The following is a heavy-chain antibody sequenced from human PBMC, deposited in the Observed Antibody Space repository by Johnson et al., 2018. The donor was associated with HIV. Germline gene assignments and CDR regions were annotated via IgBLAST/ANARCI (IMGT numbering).Heavy chain of an antibody. Sequence: VHLVESGGGLVQPGGSLRLSCAASGFTVSSNYMTWVRQAPGKRLEWVSVIYSGGTTYNADSVKGRFTISSDNSKNTLYLQMNSLRAEDTAVYYCARDPRSSRWYYYSNDAFDNWGQGTMVTVS. V-gene: IGHV3-66*01. CDR1: GFTVSSNY. J-gene: IGHJ3*02. CDR3: ARDPRSSRWYYYSNDAFDN. CDR2: IYSGGTT. D-gene: IGHD6-13*01.